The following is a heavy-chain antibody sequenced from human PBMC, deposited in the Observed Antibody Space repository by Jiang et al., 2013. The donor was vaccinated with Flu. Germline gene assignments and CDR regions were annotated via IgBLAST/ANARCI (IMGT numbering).Heavy chain of an antibody. V-gene: IGHV6-1*01. D-gene: IGHD3-9*01. CDR1: GDSVSSNSAA. CDR2: TYYRSKWYN. CDR3: GREVDDILTGYIDL. J-gene: IGHJ4*02. Sequence: SQTLSLTCAISGDSVSSNSAAWNWIRQSPSRGLEWLGRTYYRSKWYNDYAVSFKSRIVITPDTSRNQFSLQVNSVTPEDTALYYCGREVDDILTGYIDLWGQGTPVTVSS.